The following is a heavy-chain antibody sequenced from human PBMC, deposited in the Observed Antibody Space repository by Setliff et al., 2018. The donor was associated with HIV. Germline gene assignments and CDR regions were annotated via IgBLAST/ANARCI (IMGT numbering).Heavy chain of an antibody. J-gene: IGHJ4*02. Sequence: SVKVSCKASGGTFSSYTISWVRQAPGQGLEWMGRIIPILGIANYAQKFQGRVTITADKSTSTAYMELSSLRSEDTAVYYCARDPVSDYYGSGSYHGIDYWGQGTLVTVSS. V-gene: IGHV1-69*04. CDR3: ARDPVSDYYGSGSYHGIDY. D-gene: IGHD3-10*01. CDR1: GGTFSSYT. CDR2: IIPILGIA.